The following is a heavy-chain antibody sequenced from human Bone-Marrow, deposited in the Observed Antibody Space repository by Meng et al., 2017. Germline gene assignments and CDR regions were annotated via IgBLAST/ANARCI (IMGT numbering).Heavy chain of an antibody. V-gene: IGHV4-59*01. CDR2: IYYSGST. J-gene: IGHJ6*02. Sequence: GSLRLSCTVSGGSISSYYWSWIRQPPGKGLEWIGYIYYSGSTNYNPFLKSRVTISVDTSKNQFSLKLSSVTAADTAVYYCARVSSSWHGYGMDVWGQGTTVTVSS. D-gene: IGHD6-13*01. CDR1: GGSISSYY. CDR3: ARVSSSWHGYGMDV.